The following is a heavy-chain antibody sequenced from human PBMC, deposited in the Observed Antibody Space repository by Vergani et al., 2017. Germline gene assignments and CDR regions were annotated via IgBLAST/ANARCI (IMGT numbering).Heavy chain of an antibody. Sequence: EVQLVESGGGLVQPGRSLRLSCTASGFTFGDYAMSWVRQAPGKGLEWVGFIRSKAYGGTTEYAASVKGRFTISRDNSKNTLYLQMNSLRAEDTAVYYCAKDLGSSSSWYRGDQNWFDPWGQGTLVTVSS. CDR1: GFTFGDYA. V-gene: IGHV3-49*04. CDR3: AKDLGSSSSWYRGDQNWFDP. CDR2: IRSKAYGGTT. D-gene: IGHD6-13*01. J-gene: IGHJ5*02.